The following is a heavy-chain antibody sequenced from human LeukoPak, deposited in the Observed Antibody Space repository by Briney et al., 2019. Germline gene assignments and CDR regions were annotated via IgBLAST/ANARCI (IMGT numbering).Heavy chain of an antibody. Sequence: ASVKVSCKASGYTFTSYDINWVRRATGQGLEWMGWMNPNSGNTGYAQKFQGRVTMTRNTSISTAYMELSSLRSEDTAVYYCARLGVQLDYYYYYYMDVWGKGTTVTVSS. CDR2: MNPNSGNT. D-gene: IGHD1-1*01. V-gene: IGHV1-8*01. CDR1: GYTFTSYD. CDR3: ARLGVQLDYYYYYYMDV. J-gene: IGHJ6*03.